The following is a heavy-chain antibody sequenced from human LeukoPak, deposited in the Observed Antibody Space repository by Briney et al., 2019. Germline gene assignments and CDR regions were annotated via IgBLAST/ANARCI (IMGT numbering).Heavy chain of an antibody. Sequence: GGSLRLSCAVSGLTFSSYGMHWVRQAPGKGLEWVAVISYDGGNTYYADSVKGRFTISRDNSKNMLYLQMNSLRAEDTAVYYCAKPYYYGSRSYMDYWGQGTLVTVSS. CDR1: GLTFSSYG. J-gene: IGHJ4*02. V-gene: IGHV3-30*18. D-gene: IGHD3-10*01. CDR2: ISYDGGNT. CDR3: AKPYYYGSRSYMDY.